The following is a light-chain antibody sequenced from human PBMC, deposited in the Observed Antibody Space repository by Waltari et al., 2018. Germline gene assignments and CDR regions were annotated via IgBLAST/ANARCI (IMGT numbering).Light chain of an antibody. CDR3: QQSYGTPPT. CDR2: TES. Sequence: DIQMTPSPSSLSASGGDRVTIRCRASQSISSYLNWYQQKPGKAPKLLIYTESRLQSGVPSRFSGSGSGTDFTLTISSLQPEDSATYYCQQSYGTPPTFGQGTKVEV. J-gene: IGKJ1*01. V-gene: IGKV1-39*01. CDR1: QSISSY.